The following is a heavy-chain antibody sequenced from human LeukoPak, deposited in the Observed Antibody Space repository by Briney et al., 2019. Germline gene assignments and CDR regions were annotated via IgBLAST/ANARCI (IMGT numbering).Heavy chain of an antibody. CDR2: ISGYNGNT. V-gene: IGHV1-18*01. D-gene: IGHD2-15*01. Sequence: ASVKVSCKASGYTFTSYGISWVRQAPGQGLEWMGWISGYNGNTNYAQKFQGRVTMTRNTSISTAYMELSSLRSEDTAVYYCARAGGYCGRISCPYYFDYWGQGSLVAVSS. J-gene: IGHJ4*02. CDR1: GYTFTSYG. CDR3: ARAGGYCGRISCPYYFDY.